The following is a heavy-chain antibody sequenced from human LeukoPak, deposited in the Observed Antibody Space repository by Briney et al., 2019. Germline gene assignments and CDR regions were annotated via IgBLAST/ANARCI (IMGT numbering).Heavy chain of an antibody. Sequence: SVKVSCKASGNTFTNYDINWVRQAPGQGLEWMGGIIPIFGTANYAQKFQDRVTITADKSTSTAYMELSSLRSEDTAVYYCARAQLARCGGDCYNQFDPWGQGTLVTVSS. CDR2: IIPIFGTA. J-gene: IGHJ5*02. V-gene: IGHV1-69*06. CDR3: ARAQLARCGGDCYNQFDP. CDR1: GNTFTNYD. D-gene: IGHD2-21*02.